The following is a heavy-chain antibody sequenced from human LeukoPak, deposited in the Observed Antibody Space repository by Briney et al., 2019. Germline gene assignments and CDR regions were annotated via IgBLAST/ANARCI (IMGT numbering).Heavy chain of an antibody. D-gene: IGHD3-10*01. CDR1: GYTFTSYY. V-gene: IGHV1-46*01. Sequence: ASVKVSCKASGYTFTSYYMHWVRQAPGQVLEWMGIINPSGGSTSYAQKFQGRVTMTRDTSTSPVYMELSTLRSEDTAVYYCARAHRGYGSGSYQNQPGWFDPWGQGTLVTVSS. J-gene: IGHJ5*02. CDR3: ARAHRGYGSGSYQNQPGWFDP. CDR2: INPSGGST.